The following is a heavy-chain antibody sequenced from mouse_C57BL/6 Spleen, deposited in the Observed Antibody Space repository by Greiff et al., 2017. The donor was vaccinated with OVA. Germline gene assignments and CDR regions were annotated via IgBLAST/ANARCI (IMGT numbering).Heavy chain of an antibody. J-gene: IGHJ3*01. V-gene: IGHV1-64*01. CDR2: IHPNSGST. CDR3: ARLICDSNSFAY. Sequence: QVQLQQSGAELVKPGASVKLSCKASGYTFTSYWMHWVKQRPGQGLEWIGMIHPNSGSTNYNEKFKSKATLTVDKSSSTAYMQLSSLTSEDSAVYYCARLICDSNSFAYWGQGTLVTVSA. D-gene: IGHD2-5*01. CDR1: GYTFTSYW.